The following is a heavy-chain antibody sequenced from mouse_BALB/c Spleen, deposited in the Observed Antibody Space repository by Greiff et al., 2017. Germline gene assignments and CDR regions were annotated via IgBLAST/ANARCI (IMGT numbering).Heavy chain of an antibody. D-gene: IGHD2-14*01. J-gene: IGHJ1*01. CDR1: GFSLTSYG. CDR3: ARDRGRYDYDWYFDV. Sequence: QVQLQQSGPGLVAPSQSLSITCTVSGFSLTSYGVHWVRQPPGKGLEWLGVIWAGGSTNYNSALMSRLSISKDNSKSQVFLKMNSLQTDDTAMYYCARDRGRYDYDWYFDVWGAGTTVTVSS. V-gene: IGHV2-9*02. CDR2: IWAGGST.